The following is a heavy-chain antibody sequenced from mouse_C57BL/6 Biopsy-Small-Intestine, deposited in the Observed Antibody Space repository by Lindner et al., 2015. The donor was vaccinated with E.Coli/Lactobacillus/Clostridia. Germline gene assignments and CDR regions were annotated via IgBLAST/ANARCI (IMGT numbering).Heavy chain of an antibody. V-gene: IGHV1-82*01. Sequence: VQLQESGAELVKPGASVKISCKASGYAFSSSWMNWVKQRPGKGLEWIGRIYPGDGDTNYNGKFKGKATLTADKSSSTAYMQLSSLTSEDSAVYFCAREDYGYDGTNWGQGTTLTVSS. J-gene: IGHJ2*01. CDR1: GYAFSSSW. D-gene: IGHD2-2*01. CDR2: IYPGDGDT. CDR3: AREDYGYDGTN.